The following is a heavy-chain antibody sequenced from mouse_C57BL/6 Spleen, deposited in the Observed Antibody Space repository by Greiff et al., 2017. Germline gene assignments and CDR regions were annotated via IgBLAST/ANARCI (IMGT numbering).Heavy chain of an antibody. Sequence: FQLPQSVPELLKPVDSVKISCPASGYSFTGSFMNWVMHSHGTSLECIFRLPPYNGYTFYNQKFKGKATLTVDKSSSTAHMELRSLTSEDSAVYYCAGGVTTLFDYWGQGTTLTVSS. V-gene: IGHV1-20*01. J-gene: IGHJ2*01. CDR2: LPPYNGYT. D-gene: IGHD2-2*01. CDR1: GYSFTGSF. CDR3: AGGVTTLFDY.